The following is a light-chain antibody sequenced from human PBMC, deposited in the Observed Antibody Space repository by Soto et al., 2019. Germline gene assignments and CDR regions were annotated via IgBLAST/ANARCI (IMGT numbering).Light chain of an antibody. CDR1: SSDVGGYNY. V-gene: IGLV2-14*01. Sequence: QSALAQPASVSGSPGQSIIISCTGTSSDVGGYNYVSWYQQHPGKAPKLMICEVSNRPSGVSNRFSGSKSGNTASLTISGLQAEDEADYYCSSYTSTSTYVFGTGTKVTVL. CDR3: SSYTSTSTYV. J-gene: IGLJ1*01. CDR2: EVS.